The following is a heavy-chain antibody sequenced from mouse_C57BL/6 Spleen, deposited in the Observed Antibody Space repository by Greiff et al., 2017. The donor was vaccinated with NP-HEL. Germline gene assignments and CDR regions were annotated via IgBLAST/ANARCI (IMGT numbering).Heavy chain of an antibody. Sequence: DVQLQESGAELVRPGASVKLSCTASGFNIKDYYMHWVKQRPEQGLEWIGRIDPEDGDTEYAPKFQGKATMTADTSSNTAYLQLSSLTSEDTAVYYCTTGYYDYDGFAYWGQGTLVTVSA. CDR1: GFNIKDYY. CDR3: TTGYYDYDGFAY. J-gene: IGHJ3*01. D-gene: IGHD2-4*01. CDR2: IDPEDGDT. V-gene: IGHV14-1*01.